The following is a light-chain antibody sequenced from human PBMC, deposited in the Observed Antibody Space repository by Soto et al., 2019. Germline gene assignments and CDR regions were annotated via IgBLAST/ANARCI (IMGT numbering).Light chain of an antibody. J-gene: IGLJ1*01. V-gene: IGLV2-14*01. Sequence: QSALTQPASMSGSPGQSITISCTGSSSDVGRYNYVSWYQQHPGKAPKLVISEVSNRPSGVSDRFSGSKSGHTASLTISGLQAEDEADYYCSSYTGTSSTLYVFGTGTKLTVL. CDR2: EVS. CDR3: SSYTGTSSTLYV. CDR1: SSDVGRYNY.